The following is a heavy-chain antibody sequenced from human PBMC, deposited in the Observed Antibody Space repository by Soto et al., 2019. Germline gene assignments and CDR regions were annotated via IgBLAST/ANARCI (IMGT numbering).Heavy chain of an antibody. V-gene: IGHV3-33*01. J-gene: IGHJ4*02. CDR3: ARDWNAGIFDY. Sequence: QVQLVESGGGVVQPGMSLRLSCAASGFTFKNFAMHWVRQAPGKGLEWVAMIWYDAVGKYYVDSVKGRFTVSRDHSRDTLSLQMDSLTAEDTAVYYCARDWNAGIFDYWGQGTLVTVSS. CDR1: GFTFKNFA. D-gene: IGHD1-1*01. CDR2: IWYDAVGK.